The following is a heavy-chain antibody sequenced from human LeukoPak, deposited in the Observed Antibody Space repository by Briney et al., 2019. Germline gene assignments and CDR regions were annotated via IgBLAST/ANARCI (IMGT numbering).Heavy chain of an antibody. CDR3: ARRAVTGTYDY. CDR2: INTDGSST. D-gene: IGHD6-19*01. Sequence: GGSLRLSCAASGFTSNAYWMHWVRQVPGKGLLWVSRINTDGSSTDYADSVKGRFTISRDNAKNTLYLQMDSLRAEDTAVYYCARRAVTGTYDYWGQGTLVTAS. J-gene: IGHJ4*02. V-gene: IGHV3-74*01. CDR1: GFTSNAYW.